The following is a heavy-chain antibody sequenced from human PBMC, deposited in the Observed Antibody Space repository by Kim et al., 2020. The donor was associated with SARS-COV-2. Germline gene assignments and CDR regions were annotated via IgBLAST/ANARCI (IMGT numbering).Heavy chain of an antibody. CDR3: ARRNCSGGSCYLSYYY. J-gene: IGHJ6*01. Sequence: SETLSLTCTVSGGSLSSGSYYWSWVRQPPGKGLEWIGYIYYSGSTNYNPSLKSRVTISVDTSKNQFSLKLSSVTAADTAGYYCARRNCSGGSCYLSYYY. CDR1: GGSLSSGSYY. D-gene: IGHD2-15*01. CDR2: IYYSGST. V-gene: IGHV4-61*01.